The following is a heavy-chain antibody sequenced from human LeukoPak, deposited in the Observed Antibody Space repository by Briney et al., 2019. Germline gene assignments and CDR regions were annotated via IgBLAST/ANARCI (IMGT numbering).Heavy chain of an antibody. CDR3: ATSYYGDYYL. CDR1: GGSFSGYY. Sequence: SETLSLTCAVYGGSFSGYYWSWIRQPPGKGLEWIGEINHSGSTNYNPSLKSRVTISVDTSKNQFSLKLSSVTAADTAVYYCATSYYGDYYLWGQGTLVTVSS. J-gene: IGHJ5*02. CDR2: INHSGST. D-gene: IGHD4-17*01. V-gene: IGHV4-34*01.